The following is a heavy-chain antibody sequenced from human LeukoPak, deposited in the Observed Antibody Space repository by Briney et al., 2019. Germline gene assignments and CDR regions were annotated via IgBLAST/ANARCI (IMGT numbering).Heavy chain of an antibody. CDR3: ARVNGIAAAGTIDY. CDR1: GFTFSDYN. CDR2: ISRSGSTK. D-gene: IGHD6-13*01. V-gene: IGHV3-11*01. J-gene: IGHJ4*02. Sequence: GGSLRLSCAASGFTFSDYNMRWIRQAPGKGLEWVSSISRSGSTKYYADSVKGRFTISRDNAKNSLFLQMNSLRAEDTAVYYCARVNGIAAAGTIDYWGQGTLVTVSS.